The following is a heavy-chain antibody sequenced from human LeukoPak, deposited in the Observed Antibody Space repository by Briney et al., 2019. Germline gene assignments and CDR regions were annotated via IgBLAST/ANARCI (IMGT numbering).Heavy chain of an antibody. V-gene: IGHV4-30-2*01. CDR1: GGSISSGGYS. CDR2: IYHSGST. CDR3: ARNSNPLYYGMDV. Sequence: PSETLSLTCAVSGGSISSGGYSWSWIRQPPGKGLEWIGYIYHSGSTYYNPSLKSRVTISVDRSKNQFSLKLSSVTAADTAVNYCARNSNPLYYGMDVWGQGTTVTVSS. J-gene: IGHJ6*02. D-gene: IGHD4-11*01.